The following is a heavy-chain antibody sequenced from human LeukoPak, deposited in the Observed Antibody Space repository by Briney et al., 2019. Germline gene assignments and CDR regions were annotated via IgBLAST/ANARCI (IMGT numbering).Heavy chain of an antibody. CDR1: GYTFTNYG. V-gene: IGHV1-18*01. Sequence: ASVKVSCKASGYTFTNYGITWVRQAPGQGLEWMGWISAYNGNTNYAQKLQGRVTMTTDTSTSTAYMELRSLRSDDTAVYYCARGTYGGNEGVNWFDPWGQGTLVTVSS. CDR3: ARGTYGGNEGVNWFDP. D-gene: IGHD4-23*01. CDR2: ISAYNGNT. J-gene: IGHJ5*02.